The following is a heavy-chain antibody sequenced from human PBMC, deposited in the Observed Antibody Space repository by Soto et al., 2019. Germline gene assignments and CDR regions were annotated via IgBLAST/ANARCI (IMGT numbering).Heavy chain of an antibody. D-gene: IGHD1-26*01. V-gene: IGHV3-23*01. Sequence: GGSLRLSCAASGFTFSNSAMNWVRQVPGKGLEWVSIISGSGDSIYYADSVKGRFTISRDNSRNTVYLQMSSLRADDTAVYFCAKAVGPLAPSSRVFDCWGQGTLVTVSS. J-gene: IGHJ4*02. CDR3: AKAVGPLAPSSRVFDC. CDR1: GFTFSNSA. CDR2: ISGSGDSI.